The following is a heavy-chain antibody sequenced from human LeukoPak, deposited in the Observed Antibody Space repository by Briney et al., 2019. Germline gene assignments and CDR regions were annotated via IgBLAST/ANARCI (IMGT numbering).Heavy chain of an antibody. CDR3: ARRYYDVLTGYPI. D-gene: IGHD3-9*01. CDR2: ISYDGSNK. V-gene: IGHV3-30*04. J-gene: IGHJ3*02. CDR1: GFTFSSYA. Sequence: GGSLRLSCAASGFTFSSYAMHWVHQAPGKGLEWVAVISYDGSNKKYADSVKGRFTISRDNSKNTLYLQMNSLRAEDTAVYYCARRYYDVLTGYPIWGQGTMVTVSS.